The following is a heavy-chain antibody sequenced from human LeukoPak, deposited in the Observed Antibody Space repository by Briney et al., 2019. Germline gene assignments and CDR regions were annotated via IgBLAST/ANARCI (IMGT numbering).Heavy chain of an antibody. CDR1: GYTFTSYG. D-gene: IGHD5-24*01. CDR2: ISAYNGNT. V-gene: IGHV1-18*01. J-gene: IGHJ4*02. Sequence: ASVKVSCKASGYTFTSYGISWVRQARGQALEWMGWISAYNGNTNYAQKLQGRVTMTTDTSTSTAYMELRSLRSDDTAVYYCAREMATIGLSLVYYFDYWGQGTLVTVSS. CDR3: AREMATIGLSLVYYFDY.